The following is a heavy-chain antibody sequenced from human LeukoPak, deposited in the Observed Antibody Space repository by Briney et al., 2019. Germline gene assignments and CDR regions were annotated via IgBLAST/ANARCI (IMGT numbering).Heavy chain of an antibody. J-gene: IGHJ3*02. CDR1: GYTFTYYY. CDR2: INPSGGST. D-gene: IGHD3-10*01. V-gene: IGHV1-46*01. Sequence: GASVKVSCKASGYTFTYYYMHWVRQAPGQGLEWMGIINPSGGSTSYAQKFQGRVTMTRDTSTSTVYMELSSLRSEDTAVYYCAKDGAVRGVIDAFDIWGQGTKVTVSS. CDR3: AKDGAVRGVIDAFDI.